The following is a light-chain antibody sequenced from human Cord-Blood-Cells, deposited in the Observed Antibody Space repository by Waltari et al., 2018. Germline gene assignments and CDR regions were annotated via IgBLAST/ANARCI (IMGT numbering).Light chain of an antibody. CDR3: QQYNSYSWT. CDR1: QSISSW. J-gene: IGKJ1*01. CDR2: KAS. Sequence: DIQMTPSPSTLSASVGARVTITCRASQSISSWLAWYQQKPGKAPKLLIYKASSLESGVPSRFSGSGSGTEFTLTISSLQPDDFATYYCQQYNSYSWTFGQGTKVEIK. V-gene: IGKV1-5*03.